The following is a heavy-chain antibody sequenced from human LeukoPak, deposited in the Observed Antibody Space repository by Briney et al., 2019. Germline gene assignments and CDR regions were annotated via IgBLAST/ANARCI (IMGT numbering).Heavy chain of an antibody. CDR1: GGSISSSSYY. CDR3: ARSTQDSSTSFDY. CDR2: MYYSGST. Sequence: SETLSLTCTVSGGSISSSSYYWGWIRQPPGKGLEWIGNMYYSGSTYYNPSLKSRVTMSVDKSKNQCSLRLSSVTAADTAMYFCARSTQDSSTSFDYWGQGTLVTVSS. D-gene: IGHD6-6*01. V-gene: IGHV4-39*07. J-gene: IGHJ4*02.